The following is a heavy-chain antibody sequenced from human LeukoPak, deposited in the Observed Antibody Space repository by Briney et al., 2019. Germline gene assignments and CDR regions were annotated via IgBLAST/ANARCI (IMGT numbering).Heavy chain of an antibody. CDR1: GFTFSTYA. J-gene: IGHJ4*02. Sequence: GGSLRLSCAASGFTFSTYAMSWVRHAPGKGLVWVANIKQDGSEKHYVDSVKGRFTISRDNAENSLFLQMHNLRAEDTAIYYCVNYDTTTGQRDYWGQGTLVTVSS. CDR3: VNYDTTTGQRDY. D-gene: IGHD1-26*01. CDR2: IKQDGSEK. V-gene: IGHV3-7*01.